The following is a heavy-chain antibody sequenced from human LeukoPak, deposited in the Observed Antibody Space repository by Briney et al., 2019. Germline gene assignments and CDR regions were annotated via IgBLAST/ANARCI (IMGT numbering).Heavy chain of an antibody. CDR3: AKNMVRGVIMTGADY. CDR1: GFTFSSYG. V-gene: IGHV3-23*01. J-gene: IGHJ4*02. CDR2: ISGSGGST. Sequence: GGSLRLSCAASGFTFSSYGMSWVRQAPRKGLEWVSAISGSGGSTYYADSVKGRFTISRDNSKNTLYLQMNSLRAGDTAVYYCAKNMVRGVIMTGADYWGQGTLVTVSS. D-gene: IGHD3-10*01.